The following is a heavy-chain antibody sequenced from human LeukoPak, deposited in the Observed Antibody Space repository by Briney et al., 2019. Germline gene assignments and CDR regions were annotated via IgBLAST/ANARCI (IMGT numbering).Heavy chain of an antibody. J-gene: IGHJ6*02. CDR1: GYTFTGYY. Sequence: GASVKVSCKASGYTFTGYYMHWVRQAPGQGLEWMGWINPNSGGTNYAQKFQGRVTMTRDTSISTAYMELSRLRSDDTAVYYCARDDTDDYYYYAMDVWGRGTTVTVSS. CDR2: INPNSGGT. CDR3: ARDDTDDYYYYAMDV. V-gene: IGHV1-2*02.